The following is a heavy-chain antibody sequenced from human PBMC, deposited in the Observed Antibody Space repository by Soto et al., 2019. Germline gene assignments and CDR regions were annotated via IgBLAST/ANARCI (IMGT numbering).Heavy chain of an antibody. D-gene: IGHD4-17*01. Sequence: GGSLRLSCAASGFTFSSYSMNWVRQAPGKGLEWVSSISSSSSYIYYADSVKGRFTISRDNAKNSLYLQMNSLRAEDTAVYYCARAIFGDYQTDYWGQGTLVTVSS. J-gene: IGHJ4*02. CDR2: ISSSSSYI. V-gene: IGHV3-21*01. CDR1: GFTFSSYS. CDR3: ARAIFGDYQTDY.